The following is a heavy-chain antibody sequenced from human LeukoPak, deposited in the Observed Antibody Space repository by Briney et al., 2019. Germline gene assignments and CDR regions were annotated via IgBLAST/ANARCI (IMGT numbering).Heavy chain of an antibody. CDR2: INWNGGST. CDR1: GFTFSDYS. J-gene: IGHJ6*03. V-gene: IGHV3-20*04. Sequence: GGSLRLSCAASGFTFSDYSMHWVRQAPGKGLEWVSGINWNGGSTGYADSVKGRFTISRDNAKNSLYLQMNSLRAEDTALYYCARVYELREEDYYYYYMDVWGKGTTVTVSS. CDR3: ARVYELREEDYYYYYMDV. D-gene: IGHD5/OR15-5a*01.